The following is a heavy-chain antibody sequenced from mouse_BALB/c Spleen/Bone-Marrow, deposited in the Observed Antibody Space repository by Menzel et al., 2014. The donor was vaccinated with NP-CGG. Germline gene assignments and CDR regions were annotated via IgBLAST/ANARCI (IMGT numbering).Heavy chain of an antibody. CDR2: IRGDGTT. D-gene: IGHD1-1*01. J-gene: IGHJ2*01. CDR1: GFSLTAYG. Sequence: VQLVESGPGLVAPSQSLSITCTVSGFSLTAYGVNWVRQPPGKGLEWLGMIRGDGTTGYNSAFRSSVSISKDNSKRQVFLKMNSLQAEDIARYYCARFTTVVPFDDWGQGTTLTVSS. V-gene: IGHV2-6-7*01. CDR3: ARFTTVVPFDD.